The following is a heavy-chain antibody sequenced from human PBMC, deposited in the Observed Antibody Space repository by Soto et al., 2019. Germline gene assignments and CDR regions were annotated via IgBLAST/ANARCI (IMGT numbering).Heavy chain of an antibody. CDR1: GGSFSSYA. Sequence: SVPVSCKASGGSFSSYALSWVRQAPGQGLEWMGGIIPIFGTANYAQKFQGRVTITADESTSTAYMELSSLRSEDTAVYYCARGGSSGDSCDYWGQGTLVTVSS. CDR3: ARGGSSGDSCDY. J-gene: IGHJ4*02. CDR2: IIPIFGTA. D-gene: IGHD3-22*01. V-gene: IGHV1-69*13.